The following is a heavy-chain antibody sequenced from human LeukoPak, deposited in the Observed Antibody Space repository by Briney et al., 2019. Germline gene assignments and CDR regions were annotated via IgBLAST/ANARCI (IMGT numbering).Heavy chain of an antibody. CDR2: INPNSGGT. CDR3: ARLGGFGVVILDYYYYYMDV. Sequence: ASVKVSCKASGYTFTGYYMHWVRQAPGQGLEWMGWINPNSGGTNYAQKFQGRVTMTRDTSISTAYMELSRLRSDDTAVYYCARLGGFGVVILDYYYYYMDVWGKGTTVTVSS. J-gene: IGHJ6*03. CDR1: GYTFTGYY. V-gene: IGHV1-2*02. D-gene: IGHD3-3*01.